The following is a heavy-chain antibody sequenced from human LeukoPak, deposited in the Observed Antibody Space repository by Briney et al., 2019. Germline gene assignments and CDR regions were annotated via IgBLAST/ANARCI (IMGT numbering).Heavy chain of an antibody. Sequence: ASVKVSCKASGYTFTSYYMYWVRQAPGQGLEWMGIINPSGGSTSYAQKFQGRVTMTRDTSTSTVYMELSSLRSEDTAVYYCARDQREYYYDSSGYYCDYWGQGTLVTVSS. J-gene: IGHJ4*02. V-gene: IGHV1-46*01. CDR2: INPSGGST. CDR3: ARDQREYYYDSSGYYCDY. D-gene: IGHD3-22*01. CDR1: GYTFTSYY.